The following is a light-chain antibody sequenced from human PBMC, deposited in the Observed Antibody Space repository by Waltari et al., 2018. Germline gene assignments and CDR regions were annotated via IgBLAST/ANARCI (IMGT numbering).Light chain of an antibody. J-gene: IGKJ2*01. Sequence: EIVLTQSPGTLSMSPGERATLSCRASQSVSGSYLAWYQQKPGQAPRLLSSVASTRATGSPDRFSGSGSGTDFTLTISRLEPEDFAVYYCQQYGSSPYTFGQGTKLEIK. CDR2: VAS. CDR1: QSVSGSY. V-gene: IGKV3-20*01. CDR3: QQYGSSPYT.